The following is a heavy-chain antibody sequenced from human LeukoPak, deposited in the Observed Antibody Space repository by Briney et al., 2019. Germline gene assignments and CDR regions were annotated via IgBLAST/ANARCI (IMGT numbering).Heavy chain of an antibody. D-gene: IGHD2-2*02. CDR3: ARGGLYASSDY. Sequence: SETLSLTCTVSGYSISSGYYWGWIRQPPGKGLEWIGSIYHSGSTYYNPSLKSRVTISVDTSKNQFSLKLSSVTAVDTAVYYCARGGLYASSDYWGQGTLVTVSS. V-gene: IGHV4-38-2*02. CDR2: IYHSGST. J-gene: IGHJ4*02. CDR1: GYSISSGYY.